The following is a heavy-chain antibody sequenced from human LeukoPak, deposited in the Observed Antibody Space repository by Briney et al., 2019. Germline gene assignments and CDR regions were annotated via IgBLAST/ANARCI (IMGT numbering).Heavy chain of an antibody. CDR1: RFTFSSYA. J-gene: IGHJ4*02. Sequence: GRSLRLSCAASRFTFSSYAMHWVRQAPGKGLEWVAVISYDGSNQYYADSVKGRFTISRDNSKNTLYLQMNSLRAEDTAVYYCARDPNYYFDYWGQGTLVTVSS. CDR2: ISYDGSNQ. CDR3: ARDPNYYFDY. V-gene: IGHV3-30*04. D-gene: IGHD5-24*01.